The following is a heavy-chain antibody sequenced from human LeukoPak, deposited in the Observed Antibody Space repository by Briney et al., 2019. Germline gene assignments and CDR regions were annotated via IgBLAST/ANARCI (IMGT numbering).Heavy chain of an antibody. D-gene: IGHD6-13*01. CDR2: MNPNSGNT. CDR1: GYTFTSYD. V-gene: IGHV1-8*01. Sequence: ASVKVSCKASGYTFTSYDINWVRQATGQGLEWMGWMNPNSGNTGYAQKFQGRVTMTRNTSISTAYMELSSLRSEDTAVYYCARAASYSSSGKTRKNYYFDYWGQGTMVTVSS. CDR3: ARAASYSSSGKTRKNYYFDY. J-gene: IGHJ4*02.